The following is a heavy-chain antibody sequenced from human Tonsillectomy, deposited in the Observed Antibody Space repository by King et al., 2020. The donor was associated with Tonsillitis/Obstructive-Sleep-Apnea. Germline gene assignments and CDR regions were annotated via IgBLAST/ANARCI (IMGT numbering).Heavy chain of an antibody. CDR1: GYTFTSYY. V-gene: IGHV1-46*01. D-gene: IGHD2-15*01. Sequence: QLVQSGAEVKKPGASVKVSCKASGYTFTSYYMHWVRQAPGQGLEWMGIINPSGGSTSYAQKFQGRVTMTRDTSTSTVYMELSSLRSEDTAVYYCARGGPGYWRGGSLINLDVWGQGTLVTVSS. CDR3: ARGGPGYWRGGSLINLDV. CDR2: INPSGGST. J-gene: IGHJ4*02.